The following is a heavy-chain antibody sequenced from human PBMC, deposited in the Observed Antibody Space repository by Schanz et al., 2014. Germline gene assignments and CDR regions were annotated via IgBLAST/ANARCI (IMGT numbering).Heavy chain of an antibody. CDR2: ISSYSTI. CDR3: ARGSQWLVMGMTNDFDY. CDR1: GFTFRDYS. D-gene: IGHD6-19*01. J-gene: IGHJ4*02. V-gene: IGHV3-48*04. Sequence: EVQLVESGGGLVQPGGSLRLSCEASGFTFRDYSMNWVRQAPGKGPEWISYISSYSTIHYADSVKGRFTISRDNAKNSLYLQMNSLRAEDTAVYYCARGSQWLVMGMTNDFDYWGQGSLVTVSS.